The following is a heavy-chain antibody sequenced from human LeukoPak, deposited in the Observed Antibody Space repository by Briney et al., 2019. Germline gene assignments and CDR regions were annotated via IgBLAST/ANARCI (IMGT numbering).Heavy chain of an antibody. CDR3: AKDTSSNSGFDY. D-gene: IGHD6-13*01. J-gene: IGHJ4*02. V-gene: IGHV3-30*18. CDR2: ISYDGSNK. Sequence: GGSLRLSCAASGFTFSSYGMHWVRQAPGKGLEWVAVISYDGSNKYYADSVKGRFTIPRDNSKNTLYLQMNSLRAEDTAVYYCAKDTSSNSGFDYWGQGTLVTVSS. CDR1: GFTFSSYG.